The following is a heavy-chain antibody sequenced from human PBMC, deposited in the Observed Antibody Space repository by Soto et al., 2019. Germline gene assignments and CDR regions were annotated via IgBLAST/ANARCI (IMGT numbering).Heavy chain of an antibody. CDR2: PYSSGTT. D-gene: IGHD6-13*01. Sequence: GGSLRLSCAASGFTVSSNYMSWVRQAPGKGLEWVSIPYSSGTTYYADSVKGRFTISRDNSKNILYLQMNSLRAEDTAVYYCARAAYTSSWFGWFDPWGQGTLVTVSS. J-gene: IGHJ5*02. CDR1: GFTVSSNY. CDR3: ARAAYTSSWFGWFDP. V-gene: IGHV3-53*01.